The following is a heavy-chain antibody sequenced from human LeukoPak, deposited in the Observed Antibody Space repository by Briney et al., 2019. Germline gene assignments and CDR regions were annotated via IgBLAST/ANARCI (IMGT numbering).Heavy chain of an antibody. J-gene: IGHJ4*02. CDR1: GGSISSYY. V-gene: IGHV4-59*01. CDR2: IYYRGSA. D-gene: IGHD3-10*01. CDR3: ARAGNYYTSGSYLGY. Sequence: SETLSLTSTVSGGSISSYYWSWIRQPPGKGLEWIGYIYYRGSANYNPSLKSRVTISVDTSKNQFSLKLSSVTAADTAVYYCARAGNYYTSGSYLGYWGQGTLVTVSS.